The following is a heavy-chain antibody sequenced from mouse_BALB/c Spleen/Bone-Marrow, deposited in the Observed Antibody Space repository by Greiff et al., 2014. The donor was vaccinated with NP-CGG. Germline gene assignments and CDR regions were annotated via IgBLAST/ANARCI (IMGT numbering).Heavy chain of an antibody. CDR2: IDTANGTT. CDR3: ARDGNGLMAY. D-gene: IGHD2-1*01. CDR1: GFNITDTY. J-gene: IGHJ4*01. Sequence: VQLQQSGAELVKPGASVKLSCTASGFNITDTYMHWVKQRPEQGLEWIGRIDTANGTTKYDPKFRGKATLTADTSSNTAYLQLSSVASEDSAVDYCARDGNGLMAYWGQGTSVTVSA. V-gene: IGHV14-3*02.